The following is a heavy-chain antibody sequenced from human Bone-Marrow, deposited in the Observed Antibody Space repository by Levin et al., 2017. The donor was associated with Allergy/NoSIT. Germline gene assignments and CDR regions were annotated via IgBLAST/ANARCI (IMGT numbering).Heavy chain of an antibody. D-gene: IGHD2-2*01. CDR2: ISYDGSNK. J-gene: IGHJ4*02. CDR3: ARARGCSSTSCPRPTDFDY. V-gene: IGHV3-30-3*01. Sequence: PSETLSLTCAASGFTFSSYAMHWVRQAPGKGLEWVAVISYDGSNKYYADSVKGRFTISRDNSKNTLYLQMNSLRAEDTAVYYCARARGCSSTSCPRPTDFDYWGQGTLVTVSS. CDR1: GFTFSSYA.